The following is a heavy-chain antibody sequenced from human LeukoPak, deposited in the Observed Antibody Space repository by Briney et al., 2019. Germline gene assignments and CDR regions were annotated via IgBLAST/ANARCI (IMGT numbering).Heavy chain of an antibody. CDR2: ISGSGGST. V-gene: IGHV3-23*01. CDR1: GFTFSSYA. D-gene: IGHD3-3*01. Sequence: PGGSLRLSCAASGFTFSSYAMSWVRQAPGKGLEWVSAISGSGGSTYYADSVKGRFTISRDNSKNTLYLQMNSLRAEDTAVYYCAKDRSVRFLEWQGHYYGMDVWGQGTTVTVSS. CDR3: AKDRSVRFLEWQGHYYGMDV. J-gene: IGHJ6*02.